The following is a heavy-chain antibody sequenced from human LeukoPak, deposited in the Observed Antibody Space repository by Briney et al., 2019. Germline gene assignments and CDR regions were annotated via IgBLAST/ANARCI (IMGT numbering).Heavy chain of an antibody. CDR1: GFTVNSYA. Sequence: AGGSLRLSCVVSGFTVNSYAMHWVRQAPGKGLEWVTFMSYDGSDKYYADSVKGRFTISRDNSKNTLYLQVNYLRVEDTAVYYCARDRRIGDYVIDYWGQGTLVTVSS. CDR2: MSYDGSDK. V-gene: IGHV3-30*04. J-gene: IGHJ4*02. D-gene: IGHD4-17*01. CDR3: ARDRRIGDYVIDY.